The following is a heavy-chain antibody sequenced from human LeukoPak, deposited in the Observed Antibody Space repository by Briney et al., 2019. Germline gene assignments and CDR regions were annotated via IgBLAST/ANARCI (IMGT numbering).Heavy chain of an antibody. D-gene: IGHD3-22*01. CDR3: ANGRYYDSSGPLPTDY. V-gene: IGHV3-23*01. CDR2: ISGSGGST. J-gene: IGHJ4*02. Sequence: GGSLRLSCAASGFTFSSYAMSWVRQAPGKGLEWVSAISGSGGSTYYADSVKDRFTISRDNSKNTLYLQMNSLRAEDTAVYYCANGRYYDSSGPLPTDYWGQGTLVTVSS. CDR1: GFTFSSYA.